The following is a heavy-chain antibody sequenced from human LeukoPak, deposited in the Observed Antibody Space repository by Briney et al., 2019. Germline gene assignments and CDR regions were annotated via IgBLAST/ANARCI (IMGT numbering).Heavy chain of an antibody. CDR1: GFTFSSHW. J-gene: IGHJ4*02. Sequence: GGSLRLSCAASGFTFSSHWMHWVRQAPGKGLVWVPRITSDGTSTIYANSVKGRFTISRDNAKNALYLRMNSLRAEDTAVYYCARVPTRLPVHYPYFDYWGQGALVTVSS. CDR3: ARVPTRLPVHYPYFDY. V-gene: IGHV3-74*01. D-gene: IGHD6-6*01. CDR2: ITSDGTST.